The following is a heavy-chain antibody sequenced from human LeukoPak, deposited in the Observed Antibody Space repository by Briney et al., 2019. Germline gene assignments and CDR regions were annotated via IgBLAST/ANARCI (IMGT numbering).Heavy chain of an antibody. D-gene: IGHD2-15*01. V-gene: IGHV5-10-1*01. J-gene: IGHJ4*02. CDR3: ARPDCSGGNCYLLTY. CDR2: IDPSDSYT. CDR1: GYSFANYW. Sequence: GESLRISCKGSGYSFANYWISWVRQMPGKGLEWMGRIDPSDSYTDYSPSFQGHVTISADKSISTAYLQWNSLKASDPAVYYCARPDCSGGNCYLLTYWGQGSLVTVSS.